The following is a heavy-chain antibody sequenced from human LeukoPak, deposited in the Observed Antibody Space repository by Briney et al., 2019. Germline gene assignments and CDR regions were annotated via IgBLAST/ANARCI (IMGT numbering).Heavy chain of an antibody. CDR3: ARDHQQLEPTVARSLPVDY. CDR1: GYTFTSYG. CDR2: ISAYNGNT. Sequence: VASVKVSCKASGYTFTSYGISWVRQAPGQGLEWMGWISAYNGNTNYAQKLQGRVTMTTDTSTSTAYMELRSLGSDDTAVYYCARDHQQLEPTVARSLPVDYWGQGTLVTVSS. V-gene: IGHV1-18*01. D-gene: IGHD6-13*01. J-gene: IGHJ4*02.